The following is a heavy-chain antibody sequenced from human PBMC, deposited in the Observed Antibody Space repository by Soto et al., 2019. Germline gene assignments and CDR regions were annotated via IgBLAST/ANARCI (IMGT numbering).Heavy chain of an antibody. D-gene: IGHD6-13*01. J-gene: IGHJ5*02. V-gene: IGHV1-69*08. CDR2: IIPILGIA. CDR3: AREPHWRSSSDGWFDP. CDR1: GGTFSSYT. Sequence: QVQLVQSGAEVKKPGSSVKVSCKASGGTFSSYTISWVRQAPGQGLEWMGRIIPILGIANYAQKFQGRVXPXXXXANXVPRLQGRGTITXDKXTXIGDRELGSLRSEDTAVYYCAREPHWRSSSDGWFDPWGQGTLVTVSS.